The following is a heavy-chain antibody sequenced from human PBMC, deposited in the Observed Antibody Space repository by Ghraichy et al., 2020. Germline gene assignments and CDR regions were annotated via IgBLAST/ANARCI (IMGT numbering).Heavy chain of an antibody. J-gene: IGHJ4*02. CDR1: GFSFSRHW. CDR2: IKSDGSDR. V-gene: IGHV3-7*01. Sequence: GGSLRLSCAASGFSFSRHWMSWVRQAPGKGLEWSSIKSDGSDRFYVDSVKGRFTISRDNAKNSVSLEMNSLRAEDTAVYYCARDPYGDYKYGGTDYWGQGTLVSVSS. D-gene: IGHD4-17*01. CDR3: ARDPYGDYKYGGTDY.